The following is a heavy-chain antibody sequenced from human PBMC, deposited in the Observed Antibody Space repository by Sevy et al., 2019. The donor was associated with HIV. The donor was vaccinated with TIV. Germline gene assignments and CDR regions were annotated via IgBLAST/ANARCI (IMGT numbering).Heavy chain of an antibody. CDR1: GFTFSSYG. Sequence: GGSLRLSCAASGFTFSSYGMHWVRQAPGKGLEWVAFIRYDGSNKYNADSVKDRFTISKDNSKKTLYLQMNSLRAEDTAVYYCAKDLCSSTSCYVYYYYYGMDVWGQGTTVTVSS. CDR3: AKDLCSSTSCYVYYYYYGMDV. J-gene: IGHJ6*02. D-gene: IGHD2-2*01. CDR2: IRYDGSNK. V-gene: IGHV3-30*02.